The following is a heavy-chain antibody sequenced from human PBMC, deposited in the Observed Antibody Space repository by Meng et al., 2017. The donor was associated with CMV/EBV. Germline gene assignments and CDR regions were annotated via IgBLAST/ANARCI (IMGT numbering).Heavy chain of an antibody. CDR3: ARIAAAGRFDY. CDR2: IYWDDDK. D-gene: IGHD6-13*01. J-gene: IGHJ4*02. Sequence: QITLKESGPPLVKPTQTLTLTCTFSGFSLRTSGVGVGWIRQPPGKALEWLALIYWDDDKRYSPSLKSRLTITKDTSKNQVVLTMTNMDPVDTATYYCARIAAAGRFDYWGQGTLVTVSS. CDR1: GFSLRTSGVG. V-gene: IGHV2-5*02.